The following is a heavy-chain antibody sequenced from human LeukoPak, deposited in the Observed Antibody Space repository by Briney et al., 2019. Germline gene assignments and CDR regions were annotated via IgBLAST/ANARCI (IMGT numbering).Heavy chain of an antibody. Sequence: GGSLRLSCAASGFTFSSYGMHWVRQAPGKGLEWVSSISSSGSTIYYADSVKGRFTISRDNAKNLLYLQMNSLRAEDTAVYYCARELWFGFDYWGQGTLVTVSS. V-gene: IGHV3-48*04. CDR3: ARELWFGFDY. D-gene: IGHD3-10*01. CDR1: GFTFSSYG. J-gene: IGHJ4*02. CDR2: ISSSGSTI.